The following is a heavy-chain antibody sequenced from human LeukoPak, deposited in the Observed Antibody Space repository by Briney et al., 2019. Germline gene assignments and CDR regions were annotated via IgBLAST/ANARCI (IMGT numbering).Heavy chain of an antibody. V-gene: IGHV1-2*02. J-gene: IGHJ4*02. CDR2: INPNSGGT. CDR1: GYTFTDYY. CDR3: ARGEPLYKTPTLPPDY. Sequence: ASVKVPCKASGYTFTDYYIHWVRQAPGQGLEWMGWINPNSGGTDSAQKFQGRVTMTRDTSISTAYMELSRLRSGDTAVYYCARGEPLYKTPTLPPDYWGQGTLVTVSS. D-gene: IGHD1-26*01.